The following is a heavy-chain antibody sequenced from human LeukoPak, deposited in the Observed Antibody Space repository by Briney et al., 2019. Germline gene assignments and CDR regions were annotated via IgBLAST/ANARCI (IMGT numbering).Heavy chain of an antibody. D-gene: IGHD3-22*01. J-gene: IGHJ4*02. CDR1: GFTFSSYA. CDR3: AKDPYDSLEYFDF. V-gene: IGHV3-23*01. Sequence: PGGSLRLSCAASGFTFSSYAMNWVRPAPGKGLEWVSAISGNGGSTYYADSVKGRFTISRDNSKNTLYLQMNSLRAEDTAVYYCAKDPYDSLEYFDFWGQGTLVAVSS. CDR2: ISGNGGST.